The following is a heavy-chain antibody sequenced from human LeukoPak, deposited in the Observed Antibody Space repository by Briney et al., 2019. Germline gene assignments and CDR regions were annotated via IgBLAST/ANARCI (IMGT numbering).Heavy chain of an antibody. CDR2: INPNSGGT. J-gene: IGHJ4*02. V-gene: IGHV1-2*02. Sequence: GASVKVSCKASGYTFTGHYMHWVRQAPGQGLEWMGWINPNSGGTNYAQKFQDRVTMTWDTSISTAYMELIRLRSDDTAVYYCAREPSDDWGQGTLVTVSS. CDR1: GYTFTGHY. CDR3: AREPSDD.